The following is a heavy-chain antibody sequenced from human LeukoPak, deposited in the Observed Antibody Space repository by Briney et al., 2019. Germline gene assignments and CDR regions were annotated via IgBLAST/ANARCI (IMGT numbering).Heavy chain of an antibody. V-gene: IGHV3-23*01. CDR2: ICYSGGST. CDR3: AKDDGGSPPDAFDI. Sequence: PGGSLRLSCAASGFTFSSYAMSWVRQAPGKGLEWGSTICYSGGSTYYAESVKGRFAISRDSSKNTLYLQMNGPRGEDTAVYYCAKDDGGSPPDAFDIWGQGTLVTVSS. CDR1: GFTFSSYA. J-gene: IGHJ3*02. D-gene: IGHD3-10*01.